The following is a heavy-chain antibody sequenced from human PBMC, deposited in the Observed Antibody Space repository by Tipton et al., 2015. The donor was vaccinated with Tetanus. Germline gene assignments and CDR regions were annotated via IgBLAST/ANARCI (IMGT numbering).Heavy chain of an antibody. CDR3: ARIPFTGHGDYLNY. Sequence: QLVQSGPEVKKPGASVKVSCKASGYSFTAYYMHWVRQAPGQGLEWMGWINPNSGGTNYAQKFQGRVTMTRDTSISTAYMELSRLRSDDTAVYYCARIPFTGHGDYLNYWGQGTLVTVSS. CDR1: GYSFTAYY. CDR2: INPNSGGT. D-gene: IGHD4-17*01. V-gene: IGHV1-2*02. J-gene: IGHJ4*02.